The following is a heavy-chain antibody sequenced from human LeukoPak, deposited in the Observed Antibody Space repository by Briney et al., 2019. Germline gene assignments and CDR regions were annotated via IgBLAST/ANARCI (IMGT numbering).Heavy chain of an antibody. V-gene: IGHV4-4*07. CDR3: ARTPCSGGSCSGGDAFDI. CDR2: IYTPWRT. D-gene: IGHD2-15*01. J-gene: IGHJ3*02. Sequence: SEPLSLTCSVSGGSISSFYWSWIRQPAGKGRDGIGRIYTPWRTSYSPSVKSRVSMSEYRSKNQFSLELRSVTAADTAVDYCARTPCSGGSCSGGDAFDIWGQGALVTVSS. CDR1: GGSISSFY.